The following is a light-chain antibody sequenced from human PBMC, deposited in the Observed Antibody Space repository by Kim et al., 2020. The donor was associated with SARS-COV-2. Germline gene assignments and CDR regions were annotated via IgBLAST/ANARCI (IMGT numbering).Light chain of an antibody. CDR1: SSDVGNYNY. V-gene: IGLV2-14*03. CDR2: DVT. J-gene: IGLJ2*01. Sequence: GQSITISCTGTSSDVGNYNYVSWYQHHPGEAPKVMIYDVTKRPSGGSNRFFGSKSGNTASLTISGLQTEDEADYYCCSYASSGTLIFGGGTQLTVL. CDR3: CSYASSGTLI.